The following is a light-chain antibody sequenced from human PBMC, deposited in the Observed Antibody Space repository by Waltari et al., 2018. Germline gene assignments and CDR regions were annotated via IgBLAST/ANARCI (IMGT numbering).Light chain of an antibody. V-gene: IGLV2-14*01. CDR2: EVS. Sequence: QSALTQPASVSGSPGQSITISCTGTGSDVGGYNYVSWYQHHPGKAPQRMIYEVSNRPSGVVNRVSGSKSGNTASLTISGLQAEDEADYYCSSYTSSGTYVFGTGTKVTVL. CDR1: GSDVGGYNY. J-gene: IGLJ1*01. CDR3: SSYTSSGTYV.